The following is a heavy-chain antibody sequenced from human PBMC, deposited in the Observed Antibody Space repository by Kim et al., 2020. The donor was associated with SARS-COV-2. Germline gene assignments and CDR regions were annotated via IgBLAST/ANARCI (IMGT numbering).Heavy chain of an antibody. Sequence: NSSQKFHGRVTITRDTSASTAYMELSSLRSEDTAVYYCATYSSSWYNFDYWGQGTLVTVSS. D-gene: IGHD6-13*01. CDR3: ATYSSSWYNFDY. J-gene: IGHJ4*02. V-gene: IGHV1-3*01.